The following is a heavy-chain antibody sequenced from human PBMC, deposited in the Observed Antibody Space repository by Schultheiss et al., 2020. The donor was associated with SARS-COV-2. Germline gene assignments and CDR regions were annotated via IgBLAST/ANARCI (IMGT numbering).Heavy chain of an antibody. CDR2: MNPNSGNT. CDR1: GYTFTSYD. V-gene: IGHV1-8*03. D-gene: IGHD1-1*01. CDR3: AREGGRTEYWFDP. J-gene: IGHJ5*02. Sequence: ASVKVSCKASGYTFTSYDINWVRQATGQGLEWMGWMNPNSGNTGYAQKFQGRVTITRDTSISTAYMELSRLRSDDTAVYYCAREGGRTEYWFDPWGQGTLVTVSS.